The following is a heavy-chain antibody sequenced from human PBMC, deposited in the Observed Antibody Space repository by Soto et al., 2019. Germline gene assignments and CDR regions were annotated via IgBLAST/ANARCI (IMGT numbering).Heavy chain of an antibody. D-gene: IGHD1-1*01. CDR1: GFTFSSYS. CDR3: ARETTTFDI. CDR2: ISSSSSYI. Sequence: SGESLKISCAASGFTFSSYSMNWVRQAPGKGLEWVSSISSSSSYIYYADSVKGRFTISRDNAKNSLYLQMNGLRAEDTAVYYCARETTTFDIWGQGTMVTVSS. J-gene: IGHJ3*02. V-gene: IGHV3-21*01.